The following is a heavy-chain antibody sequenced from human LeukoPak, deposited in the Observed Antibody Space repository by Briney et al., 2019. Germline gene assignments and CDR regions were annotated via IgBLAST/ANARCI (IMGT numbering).Heavy chain of an antibody. Sequence: PGGSLRLSCAASGFTFSRNGMTWVRQAPGKGLEWVSAISGSGGSTYYADSVKGRFTISRDNPKNTLYLQMTNLRDEDTALYFCAKGQGFSSTWYADHWGQGTLVTVSS. J-gene: IGHJ5*02. V-gene: IGHV3-23*01. CDR3: AKGQGFSSTWYADH. D-gene: IGHD6-13*01. CDR2: ISGSGGST. CDR1: GFTFSRNG.